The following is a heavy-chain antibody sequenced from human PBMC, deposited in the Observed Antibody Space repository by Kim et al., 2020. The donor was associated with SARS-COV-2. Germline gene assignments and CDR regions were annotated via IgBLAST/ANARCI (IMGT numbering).Heavy chain of an antibody. CDR2: ISGSGGST. CDR3: AKASITIFGVVISHYYYYYMDV. CDR1: GFTFSSYA. J-gene: IGHJ6*03. V-gene: IGHV3-23*01. D-gene: IGHD3-3*01. Sequence: GGSLRLSCAASGFTFSSYAMSWVRQAPGKGLEWVSAISGSGGSTYYADSVKGRFTISRDNSKNTLYLQMNSLRAEDTAVYYCAKASITIFGVVISHYYYYYMDVWVKGTTVTVSS.